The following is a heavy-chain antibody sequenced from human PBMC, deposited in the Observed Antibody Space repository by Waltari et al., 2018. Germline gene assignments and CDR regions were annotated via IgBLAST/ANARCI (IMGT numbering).Heavy chain of an antibody. V-gene: IGHV1-2*02. D-gene: IGHD3-22*01. J-gene: IGHJ4*02. CDR1: GITFTGYY. CDR2: INVKSGRT. Sequence: QVQLVQSGAEVKEPGASVRVSCKTSGITFTGYYIHWVRQAPGPGFEWMGWINVKSGRTSYTRKFQGVVIMTRETSITTLYMELTSLGSDDTAVYYCARSGYYYGLDYWGQGTPVTISS. CDR3: ARSGYYYGLDY.